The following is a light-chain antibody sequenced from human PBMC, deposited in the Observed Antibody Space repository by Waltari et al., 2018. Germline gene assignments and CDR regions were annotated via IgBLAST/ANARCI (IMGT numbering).Light chain of an antibody. CDR3: QQYYSTPYT. Sequence: DIVMTQSPDSLAGSLGERATINCQPRPSVLYSSNNKNYLAWYQQKPGQPPKLLIYWASTRESGVPDRFSGSGSGTDFTLTISSLQAEDVAVYYCQQYYSTPYTFGQGTKLEIK. CDR1: PSVLYSSNNKNY. CDR2: WAS. V-gene: IGKV4-1*01. J-gene: IGKJ2*01.